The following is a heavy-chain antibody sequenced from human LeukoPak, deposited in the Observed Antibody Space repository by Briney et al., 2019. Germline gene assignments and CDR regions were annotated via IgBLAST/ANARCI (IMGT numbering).Heavy chain of an antibody. CDR1: GGSISSGGYS. V-gene: IGHV4-30-2*01. D-gene: IGHD3-3*01. Sequence: SQTLSLTCAVSGGSISSGGYSWSWIRQPPGKGLEWIGYIYHSGSTYYNPSLKSRVTISVDRSKNQFSLKLSSVTAADTAVYYCARVRHRPNWSGYYGHLQVDAFDIWGQGTMVTVSS. CDR3: ARVRHRPNWSGYYGHLQVDAFDI. J-gene: IGHJ3*02. CDR2: IYHSGST.